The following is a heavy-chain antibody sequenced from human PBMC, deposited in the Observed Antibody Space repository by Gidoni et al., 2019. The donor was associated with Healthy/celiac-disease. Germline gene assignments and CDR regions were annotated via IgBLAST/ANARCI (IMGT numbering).Heavy chain of an antibody. CDR2: SYPGDSDT. V-gene: IGHV5-51*01. CDR3: ARRTGYPSLWYFDL. Sequence: EVQLVQSGAEVKQPGESLKISCKGPGYILTSYWTGWVRQMPGKGLEWLWISYPGDSDTRYSPSFQGQVTISADKSISTAYLQWSSLKASDTAMYYCARRTGYPSLWYFDLWGRGTLVTVSS. J-gene: IGHJ2*01. D-gene: IGHD5-12*01. CDR1: GYILTSYW.